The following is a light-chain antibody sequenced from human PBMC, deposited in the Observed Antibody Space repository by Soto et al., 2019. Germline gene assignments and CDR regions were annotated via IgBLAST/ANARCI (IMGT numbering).Light chain of an antibody. CDR1: SSDVGTYNL. CDR3: CSYASSTTVV. Sequence: QSALTQPASVSGSPGQSIIISCTGTSSDVGTYNLVSWYQQHPGKAPKLMIYEGSKRPSGVSNRFSGSKSGNTASLTISGLQAEDEADYYCCSYASSTTVVFGGGTKLTVL. CDR2: EGS. J-gene: IGLJ3*02. V-gene: IGLV2-23*01.